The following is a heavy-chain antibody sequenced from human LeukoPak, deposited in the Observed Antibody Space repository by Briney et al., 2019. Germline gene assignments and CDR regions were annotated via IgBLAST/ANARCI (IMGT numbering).Heavy chain of an antibody. Sequence: GGSLRLSCAASGFAFSYYGMHWVRHAPGKGLEWVAVISHDGSNIHYGDSVKGRFTISRDNSKNTVYLQMNSLRAEDTAIYYCAKDPYRVVVATGNYLDPWGQGPLVTVSS. J-gene: IGHJ5*02. D-gene: IGHD2-15*01. CDR3: AKDPYRVVVATGNYLDP. CDR2: ISHDGSNI. V-gene: IGHV3-30*18. CDR1: GFAFSYYG.